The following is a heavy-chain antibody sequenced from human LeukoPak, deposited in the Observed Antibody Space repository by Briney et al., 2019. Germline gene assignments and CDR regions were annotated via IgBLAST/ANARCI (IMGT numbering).Heavy chain of an antibody. CDR1: GGSINYDY. D-gene: IGHD4-17*01. Sequence: PSETLSLTCTVSGGSINYDYWSWIRQPPGKGLEWIGYVFHSGSTNYSPSLRGRVTMSVDTSKNQFSLGLSSLTASDTAVYYCAGYQRTGLSATGLDYWGQGILVTVSS. J-gene: IGHJ4*02. CDR2: VFHSGST. V-gene: IGHV4-59*01. CDR3: AGYQRTGLSATGLDY.